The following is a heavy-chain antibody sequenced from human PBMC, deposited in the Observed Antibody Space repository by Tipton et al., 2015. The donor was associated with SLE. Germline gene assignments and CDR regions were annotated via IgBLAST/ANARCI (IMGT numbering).Heavy chain of an antibody. V-gene: IGHV3-21*03. Sequence: SLRLSCAASGFTFSSYSMNWVRQAPGKGLEWVSSISSSSSYIYYADSVKGRSTISRDNAKNSLYLQMNSLRAEDTAVYYCAKAPDSSSWYGDYWGQGTLVTVSS. J-gene: IGHJ4*02. D-gene: IGHD6-13*01. CDR3: AKAPDSSSWYGDY. CDR2: ISSSSSYI. CDR1: GFTFSSYS.